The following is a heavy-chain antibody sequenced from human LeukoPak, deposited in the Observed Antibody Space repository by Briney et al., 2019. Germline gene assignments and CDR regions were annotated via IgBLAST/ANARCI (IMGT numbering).Heavy chain of an antibody. J-gene: IGHJ6*03. CDR3: ARAGYYYYMDV. Sequence: SETLSLTCTVSGYSISSGYYWGWIRQPPGKGLEWIGSIYRSGSTYYNPSLQSRVTISVDTSKNQFSLKLSSVTAADTAVYYCARAGYYYYMDVWGKGTTVTVSS. D-gene: IGHD7-27*01. CDR2: IYRSGST. CDR1: GYSISSGYY. V-gene: IGHV4-38-2*02.